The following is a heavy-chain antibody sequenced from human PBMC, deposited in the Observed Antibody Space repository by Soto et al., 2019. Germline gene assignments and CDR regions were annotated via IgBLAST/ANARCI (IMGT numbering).Heavy chain of an antibody. Sequence: SETLSLTCSVSGDSINSDKYYWGWIRQPPGKGLEWIGKINHSGNTNYNPSLKSRVTISVDTSKNQFSLKLSSVTAADTAVYYCARGRRLGTNWGFLGPYYMDVWGKGTTVTVSS. J-gene: IGHJ6*03. CDR2: INHSGNT. D-gene: IGHD7-27*01. CDR1: GDSINSDKYY. V-gene: IGHV4-39*07. CDR3: ARGRRLGTNWGFLGPYYMDV.